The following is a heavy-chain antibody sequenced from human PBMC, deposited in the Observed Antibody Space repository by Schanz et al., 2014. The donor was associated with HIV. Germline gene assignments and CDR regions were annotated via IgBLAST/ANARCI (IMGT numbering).Heavy chain of an antibody. CDR2: TSSDGSGK. J-gene: IGHJ6*02. D-gene: IGHD3-22*01. CDR1: GFSFSDFA. Sequence: QGQLVESGGGVVQPRRSLRLSCAASGFSFSDFALHWVRQAPGRGLEWLAVTSSDGSGKFYVDSVKGRFTISRDNSKSILYLQMSSLRREDTAVYYCAKDRNHYDSRYRGKGNYYYYYGMDVWGQGTTVTVSS. V-gene: IGHV3-30*18. CDR3: AKDRNHYDSRYRGKGNYYYYYGMDV.